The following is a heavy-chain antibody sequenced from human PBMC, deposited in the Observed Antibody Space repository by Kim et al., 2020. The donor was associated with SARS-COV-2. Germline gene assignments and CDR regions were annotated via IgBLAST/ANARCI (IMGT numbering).Heavy chain of an antibody. CDR2: SGSGGST. D-gene: IGHD3-3*01. V-gene: IGHV3-23*01. Sequence: SGSGGSTYYADSVKGRFTISRDNSKNTLYLQMNSLRAEDTAVYYCANFFLWGQGTLVTVSS. CDR3: ANFFL. J-gene: IGHJ4*02.